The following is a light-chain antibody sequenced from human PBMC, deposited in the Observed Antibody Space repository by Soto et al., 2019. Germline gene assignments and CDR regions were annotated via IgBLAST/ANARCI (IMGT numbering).Light chain of an antibody. CDR2: RND. J-gene: IGLJ7*01. Sequence: QSVLTQPPSASGTPGQRVTISCSGSSSNIGSNYVYWYRQLPGTAPNVLIYRNDERPSGVPDRFSGSKSGSSASLAISGLRSEDEAEYYCSAWDDSLSGPVFGRGTQLTVL. V-gene: IGLV1-47*01. CDR1: SSNIGSNY. CDR3: SAWDDSLSGPV.